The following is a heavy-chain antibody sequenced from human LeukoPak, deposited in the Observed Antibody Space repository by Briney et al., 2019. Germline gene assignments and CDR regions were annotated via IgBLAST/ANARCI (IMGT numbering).Heavy chain of an antibody. CDR2: IYPGDSDT. J-gene: IGHJ3*02. CDR3: ARRGFGGLLDAFDT. V-gene: IGHV5-51*01. D-gene: IGHD3-16*01. CDR1: GYNFTNYW. Sequence: GESLKISCKGSGYNFTNYWIAWVRQMPGKGLEWMGIIYPGDSDTRYSPSFQGQVTISSDKSISTAYLQWSSLKASDTAIFFCARRGFGGLLDAFDTWGQGTVVTVSS.